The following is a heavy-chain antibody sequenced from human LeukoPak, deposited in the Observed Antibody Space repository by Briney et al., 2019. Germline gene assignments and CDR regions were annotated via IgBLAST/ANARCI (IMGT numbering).Heavy chain of an antibody. Sequence: GGSLRLSCAASGFTFSSYAMHWVRQAPGKGLEWVAVISYDGSNKYYADSVKGRFTISRDNSKNALYLQMNSLRAEDTAVYYCARDFQRAFDIWGQGTMVTVSS. CDR3: ARDFQRAFDI. CDR2: ISYDGSNK. J-gene: IGHJ3*02. CDR1: GFTFSSYA. V-gene: IGHV3-30*04.